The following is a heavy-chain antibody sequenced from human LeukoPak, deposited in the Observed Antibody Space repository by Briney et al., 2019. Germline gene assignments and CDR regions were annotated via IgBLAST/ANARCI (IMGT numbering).Heavy chain of an antibody. J-gene: IGHJ5*02. Sequence: ASETLSLTCTVSGGSISSYYWSWVRQPAGKGLEWIGRIYGSGTTRYNPSLQSRVTMSVDVSKNQFSLKLTSMTAADTAVYFCARGMAEAYDYNWFDPWGQGILVTVSS. CDR1: GGSISSYY. CDR2: IYGSGTT. V-gene: IGHV4-4*07. D-gene: IGHD5-12*01. CDR3: ARGMAEAYDYNWFDP.